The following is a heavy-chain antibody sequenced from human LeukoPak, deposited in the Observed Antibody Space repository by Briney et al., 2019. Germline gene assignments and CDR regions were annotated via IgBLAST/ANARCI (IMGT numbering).Heavy chain of an antibody. D-gene: IGHD2-2*01. V-gene: IGHV3-11*04. J-gene: IGHJ5*02. CDR1: GFTFSDYY. CDR2: ISSSGSTI. Sequence: GGSLRLSCAASGFTFSDYYMSWIRQAPGEGLEWVSYISSSGSTIYYADSVKGRFTISRDNAKNSLYLQMNSLRAEDTAVYYCARVAAEGYCSSTSCPKYNWFDPWGQGTLVTVSS. CDR3: ARVAAEGYCSSTSCPKYNWFDP.